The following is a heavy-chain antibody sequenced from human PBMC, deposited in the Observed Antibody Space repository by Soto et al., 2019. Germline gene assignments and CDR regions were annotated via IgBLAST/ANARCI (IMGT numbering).Heavy chain of an antibody. CDR2: ISYRGIT. V-gene: IGHV4-31*03. D-gene: IGHD6-13*01. J-gene: IGHJ5*02. Sequence: PSETLSLTCTVSGGSFSSGAYQWSWVRQHPGQGLEWIASISYRGITYSNPSLKSRLSMSVDTSKNQFSLNLTSVTAADTAVYHCARMSATGTRWFDPWGQGTLVTVSS. CDR3: ARMSATGTRWFDP. CDR1: GGSFSSGAYQ.